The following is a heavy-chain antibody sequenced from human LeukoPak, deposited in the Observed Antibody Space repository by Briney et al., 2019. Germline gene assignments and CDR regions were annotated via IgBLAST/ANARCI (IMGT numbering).Heavy chain of an antibody. D-gene: IGHD3-22*01. CDR1: GLYFSSYE. CDR2: ISSSGNGK. CDR3: ASAMMAFDSSGYYTSEYFEN. Sequence: GGSLRLSCAVSGLYFSSYEMNWVRQAPGKGPEWISYISSSGNGKYYADSVKGRFTMSRDNAKNAVYLQMNGLRADGTALYYCASAMMAFDSSGYYTSEYFENWGQGTLVTVSS. J-gene: IGHJ4*02. V-gene: IGHV3-48*03.